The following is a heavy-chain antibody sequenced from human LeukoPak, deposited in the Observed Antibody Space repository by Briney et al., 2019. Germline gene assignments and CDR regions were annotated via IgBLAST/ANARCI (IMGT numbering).Heavy chain of an antibody. CDR3: TTYVGATAY. Sequence: GGSLRLSCAASGFTFSNARMNWVRQAPGKGLEWVGRIKTKTDDGATDYSAPVKARFTISRDGSKTTLYLQMNGLKTEDTAIYYCTTYVGATAYWGRGTLVTVSS. V-gene: IGHV3-15*01. D-gene: IGHD1-26*01. CDR2: IKTKTDDGAT. CDR1: GFTFSNAR. J-gene: IGHJ4*02.